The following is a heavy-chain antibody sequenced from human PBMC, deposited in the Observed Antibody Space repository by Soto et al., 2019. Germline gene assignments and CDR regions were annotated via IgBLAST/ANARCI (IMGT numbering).Heavy chain of an antibody. Sequence: QVQLVQSGAEGKKPGASVKVSCRASGYNFRDYYLHWVRQAPGAGLEWMGSIIPNNGDTHYAQRLQGRTPPPTGPSLATAHQGIYGLTLGGPTIYFRAGAGGRINSPAWVAPLGQGALVTVS. CDR1: GYNFRDYY. CDR3: AGAGGRINSPAWVAP. CDR2: IIPNNGDT. J-gene: IGHJ5*02. D-gene: IGHD2-15*01. V-gene: IGHV1-2*02.